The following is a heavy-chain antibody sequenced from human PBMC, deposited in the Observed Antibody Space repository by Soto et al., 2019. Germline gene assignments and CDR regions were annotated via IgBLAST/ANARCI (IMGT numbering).Heavy chain of an antibody. D-gene: IGHD3-3*01. Sequence: GGSLRLSCAASGFTFSDYYMSWIRQAPGKGLEWVSYISSSGSTIYYADSVKGRFTISRDNAKNSLYLQMNSLRAEDTAVYYCARVPATYDFWSGYQGGYYYYYYMDVWGKGTTVTVS. CDR3: ARVPATYDFWSGYQGGYYYYYYMDV. V-gene: IGHV3-11*01. CDR1: GFTFSDYY. CDR2: ISSSGSTI. J-gene: IGHJ6*03.